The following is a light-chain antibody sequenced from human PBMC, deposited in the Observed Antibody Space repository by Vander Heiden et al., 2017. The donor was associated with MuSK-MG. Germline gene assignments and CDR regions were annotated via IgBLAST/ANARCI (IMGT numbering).Light chain of an antibody. Sequence: QSALTPPASVSGSPGQSLPISCTGASSDVGGYSYAAWYQQHPGKAPKLMIYDVSNRPSGVSNRFSGSKSGNTASLTISVLQAEDEADYYCSSYTSSSTVVFGGGTKLTVL. CDR2: DVS. V-gene: IGLV2-14*03. J-gene: IGLJ2*01. CDR3: SSYTSSSTVV. CDR1: SSDVGGYSY.